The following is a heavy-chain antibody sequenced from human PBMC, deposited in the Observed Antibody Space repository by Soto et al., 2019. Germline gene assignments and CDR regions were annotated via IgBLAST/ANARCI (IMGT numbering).Heavy chain of an antibody. J-gene: IGHJ4*02. D-gene: IGHD6-6*01. CDR1: GFAFRDYY. V-gene: IGHV3-11*01. Sequence: GGSLRLSCAASGFAFRDYYMSWIRQAPGKGLEWVSCISSSGTATYYADSVKGRFTISRDNAKNSLYVEMNSLRVEDSAVYYCARKGPRGARPNHWGQGTLVIVSS. CDR3: ARKGPRGARPNH. CDR2: ISSSGTAT.